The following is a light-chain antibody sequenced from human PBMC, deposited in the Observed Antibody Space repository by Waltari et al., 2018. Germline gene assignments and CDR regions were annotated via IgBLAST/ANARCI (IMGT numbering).Light chain of an antibody. CDR1: SSAVGGYNY. CDR3: SSFTSDITRI. Sequence: QSALTQPASVSGSPGQSITISCTGTSSAVGGYNYVSWYQHPPGKAPKLIVYEVTNLPPGVSNRFSGSKSGNTASLTISGLQGEDEADYYCSSFTSDITRIFGGGTKLTVL. J-gene: IGLJ2*01. CDR2: EVT. V-gene: IGLV2-14*01.